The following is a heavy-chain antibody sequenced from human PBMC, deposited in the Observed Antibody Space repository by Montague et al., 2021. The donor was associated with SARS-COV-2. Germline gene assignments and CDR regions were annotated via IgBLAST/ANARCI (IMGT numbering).Heavy chain of an antibody. CDR3: GIQLWLRGYFDY. D-gene: IGHD5-18*01. J-gene: IGHJ4*02. V-gene: IGHV4-39*01. CDR2: IYYSGST. Sequence: SETLSLTCTVSGGSISSSSYYWGWIRQPPGKGLEWIGSIYYSGSTYYNPSLKSRVTISVDTSKNQFSLKLSSVTAADTAVYYCGIQLWLRGYFDYWGQGTLVTVSS. CDR1: GGSISSSSYY.